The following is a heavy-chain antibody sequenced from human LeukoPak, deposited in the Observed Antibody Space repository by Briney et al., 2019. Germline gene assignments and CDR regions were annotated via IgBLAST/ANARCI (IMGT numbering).Heavy chain of an antibody. Sequence: GGSLRLSCAASGFTISNHWMHWVRQAPGKGLVWVSRINSDGRRTSYADSVKGRFTISRDNAKNTLYLQMNSLRPDDTAVYYCAREVEVVPATMGAYYYYYMDVWGKGTAVTVSS. V-gene: IGHV3-74*01. CDR3: AREVEVVPATMGAYYYYYMDV. CDR1: GFTISNHW. J-gene: IGHJ6*03. CDR2: INSDGRRT. D-gene: IGHD2-2*01.